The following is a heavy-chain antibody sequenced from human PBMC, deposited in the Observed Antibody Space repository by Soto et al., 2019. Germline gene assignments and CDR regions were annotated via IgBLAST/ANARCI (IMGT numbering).Heavy chain of an antibody. D-gene: IGHD3-9*01. J-gene: IGHJ5*02. CDR2: TYFRSRWYN. V-gene: IGHV6-1*01. CDR3: ARVSFDHFVHWFDP. CDR1: GDSVSSKTAA. Sequence: SQTLSLTCAISGDSVSSKTAAWNWIRQSPSRGLEWLGRTYFRSRWYNDYAISVKSRITINPDTSKNQFSLLLNSVTPEDTAVYYCARVSFDHFVHWFDPWGQGTLVAVCS.